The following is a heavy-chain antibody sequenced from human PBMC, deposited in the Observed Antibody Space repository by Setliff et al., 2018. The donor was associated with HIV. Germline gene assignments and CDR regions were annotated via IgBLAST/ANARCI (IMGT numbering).Heavy chain of an antibody. V-gene: IGHV4-34*01. CDR3: ARVRDPNWNYDMDV. J-gene: IGHJ6*03. CDR2: VNHSGST. Sequence: SETLSLTCAVYGGSFNNYFWTWIRQPPGKGLEWIGEVNHSGSTDYNPSLKSRVTISVDTSKNQVSLKLNSITAADTAIYYCARVRDPNWNYDMDVWGQGTTVTVSS. D-gene: IGHD1-1*01. CDR1: GGSFNNYF.